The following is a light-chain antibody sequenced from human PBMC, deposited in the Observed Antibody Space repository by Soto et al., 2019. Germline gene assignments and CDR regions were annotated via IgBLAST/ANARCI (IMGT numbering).Light chain of an antibody. CDR3: QQAASFPIT. Sequence: IQWTQFPSSLSASVGARVTITGRASQSISSYLNWYQQKPGKAPKLLIYAASSLQSGVPSRFSGSGYGTEFTLTISSLQTDDFATYYCQQAASFPITFGQGTRLEIK. J-gene: IGKJ5*01. CDR1: QSISSY. V-gene: IGKV1-39*01. CDR2: AAS.